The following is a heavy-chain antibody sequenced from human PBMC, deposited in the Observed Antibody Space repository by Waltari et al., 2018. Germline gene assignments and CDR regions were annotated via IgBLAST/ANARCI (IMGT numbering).Heavy chain of an antibody. D-gene: IGHD5-18*01. J-gene: IGHJ4*02. CDR2: ISGSGGST. CDR1: GFTFSSYA. V-gene: IGHV3-23*04. CDR3: AKDHANTAMSPLDY. Sequence: EVQLVESGGGLVQPGGSLRLSCAASGFTFSSYAMSCVRQAPGKGLEWVAAISGSGGSTYDADYVKGRFTIYRDNSKNTLYLQMNSLRAEDTAVYYCAKDHANTAMSPLDYWGQGTLVTVSS.